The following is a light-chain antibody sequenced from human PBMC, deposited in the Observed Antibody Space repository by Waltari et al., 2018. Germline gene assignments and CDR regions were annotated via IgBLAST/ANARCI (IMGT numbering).Light chain of an antibody. CDR2: KSS. J-gene: IGKJ1*01. V-gene: IGKV1-5*03. Sequence: DIQMTQSPSTLSASVGDRVTIPCRASQSISSWLAWYQQKPGKAPKRLIYKSSSLESGVPSRFSGSGSGTEFTLTISSLQPDDFETYYCQQYNSYRTFGQGTKVEIK. CDR3: QQYNSYRT. CDR1: QSISSW.